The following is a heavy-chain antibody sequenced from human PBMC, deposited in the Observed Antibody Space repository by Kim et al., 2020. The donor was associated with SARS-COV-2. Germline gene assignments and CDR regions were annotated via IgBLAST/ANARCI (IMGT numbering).Heavy chain of an antibody. CDR2: INPNSGGT. D-gene: IGHD3-10*01. J-gene: IGHJ4*02. Sequence: ASVKVSCKASGYTFTGYYMHWVRQAPGQGLEGMGWINPNSGGTNYAQKFQGRVTMTRDTSISTAYMELSRLRSDDTAGYYCATERGIYGSGSYGLFDYWGQGAPVTGSS. V-gene: IGHV1-2*02. CDR3: ATERGIYGSGSYGLFDY. CDR1: GYTFTGYY.